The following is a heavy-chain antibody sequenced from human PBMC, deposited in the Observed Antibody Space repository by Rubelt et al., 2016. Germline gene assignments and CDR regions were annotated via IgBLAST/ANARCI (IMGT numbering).Heavy chain of an antibody. CDR2: IKSKSDGDTI. J-gene: IGHJ4*02. CDR1: GVTVSDAW. V-gene: IGHV3-15*07. Sequence: EVQLVESGGGLVQPGRSLRLSCAASGVTVSDAWMNWVRQAPGKGLEWVGLIKSKSDGDTIDYAAPVNGRFSISRDDSKNQLYLKMDSLKSEDTAANYWTTDPDVVGGTYGNYWGRGTLVTVSS. CDR3: TTDPDVVGGTYGNY. D-gene: IGHD2-8*01.